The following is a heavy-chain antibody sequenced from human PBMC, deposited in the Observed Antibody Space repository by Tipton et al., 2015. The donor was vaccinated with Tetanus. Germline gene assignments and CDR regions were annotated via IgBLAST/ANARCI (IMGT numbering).Heavy chain of an antibody. CDR2: VYPTGST. CDR3: ARFYCGGACHSPYYNGVDV. Sequence: TLSLTCAVSGASVSGGVEYWTWLRQSPGNGLEWIGHVYPTGSTYYNPSLESRITLSVDKSRNQFSLKMWSVTTADPAIYYCARFYCGGACHSPYYNGVDVWGQGTAVTVS. CDR1: GASVSGGVEY. V-gene: IGHV4-61*08. J-gene: IGHJ6*02. D-gene: IGHD2-21*02.